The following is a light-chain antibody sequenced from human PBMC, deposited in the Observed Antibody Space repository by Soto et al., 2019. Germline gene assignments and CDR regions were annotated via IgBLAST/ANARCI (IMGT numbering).Light chain of an antibody. CDR3: QTWGTGVYV. J-gene: IGLJ1*01. CDR2: LYSDGSH. CDR1: SGHSSYA. V-gene: IGLV4-69*01. Sequence: QPVLTQSPSASASLGASVKLTCTLSSGHSSYAIAWHQQQPEKGPRYLMKLYSDGSHSKGDGIPDRFSGSSSGAERYLTISSLQSEDEADYYCQTWGTGVYVFGTGTQLTVL.